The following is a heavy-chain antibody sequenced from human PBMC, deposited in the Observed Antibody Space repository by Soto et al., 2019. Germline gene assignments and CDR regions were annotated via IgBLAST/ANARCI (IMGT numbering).Heavy chain of an antibody. Sequence: SETLSLTCVVSTYSISSGYYWGWIRQPPGKGLEWIGTIYHSGTTYYNPSLKSRVTISVDTSKNQFSLKLSSVTAADTAVYYCATQGGYYDSSGYRFWGQGTLVTVSS. CDR1: TYSISSGYY. CDR2: IYHSGTT. V-gene: IGHV4-38-2*01. J-gene: IGHJ4*02. CDR3: ATQGGYYDSSGYRF. D-gene: IGHD3-22*01.